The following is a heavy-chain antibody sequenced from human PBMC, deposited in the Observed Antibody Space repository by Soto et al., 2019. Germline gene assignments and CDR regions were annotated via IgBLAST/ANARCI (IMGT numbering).Heavy chain of an antibody. D-gene: IGHD3-3*01. Sequence: SETLSLTCAVYGGSFSGYYWSWIRQPPGKGREWIGEINHSGSTNYNPSLKSRVTISVDTSKNQFSLKLSSVTAADTAVYYCARGKRITIFWSGPLNWFDPWGQGTLVTVSS. J-gene: IGHJ5*02. CDR3: ARGKRITIFWSGPLNWFDP. V-gene: IGHV4-34*01. CDR2: INHSGST. CDR1: GGSFSGYY.